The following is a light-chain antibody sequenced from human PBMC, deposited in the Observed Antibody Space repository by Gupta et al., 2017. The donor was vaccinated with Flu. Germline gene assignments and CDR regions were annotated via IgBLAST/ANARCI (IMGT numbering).Light chain of an antibody. CDR1: QNIDNS. J-gene: IGKJ5*01. V-gene: IGKV1-39*01. CDR2: SAS. CDR3: QQTYSSPFN. Sequence: DIQMTQSPSSLSAAVGDRVTITCRASQNIDNSLNWYQQRPGQSPAPLIYSASTLQSGVPSRFRGGGSGTDFTLTSNSLRPEDVGTYHCQQTYSSPFNFGQGTRL.